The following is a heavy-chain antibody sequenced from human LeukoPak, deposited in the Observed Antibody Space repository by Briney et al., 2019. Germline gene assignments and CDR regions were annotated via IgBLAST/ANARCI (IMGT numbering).Heavy chain of an antibody. D-gene: IGHD4-17*01. CDR3: ARDRDSGDYTAAPGDY. V-gene: IGHV3-33*01. Sequence: PGGSLRLSCAASGFTFSSYGMHWVRHAPGKGLEWVAIIWYDGSNKYYADSVKGRFTISRDSAKNSLYLQMNSLRDEGTAVYYCARDRDSGDYTAAPGDYWGQGTLVTVSS. J-gene: IGHJ4*02. CDR2: IWYDGSNK. CDR1: GFTFSSYG.